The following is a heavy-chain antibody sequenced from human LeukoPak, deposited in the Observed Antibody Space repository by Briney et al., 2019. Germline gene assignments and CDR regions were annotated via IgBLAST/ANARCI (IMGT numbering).Heavy chain of an antibody. CDR2: IKQDGSEK. Sequence: PGGSLRLSCAASGFPFNSYWMTWVRQAPGKGLEWVANIKQDGSEKYYVDSVKGRFTISRDNAKNSLYLQMNSLRAEDTAVYYCARDYDYVWGSYARGAFDIWGQGTMVTVSS. J-gene: IGHJ3*02. CDR1: GFPFNSYW. V-gene: IGHV3-7*01. D-gene: IGHD3-16*01. CDR3: ARDYDYVWGSYARGAFDI.